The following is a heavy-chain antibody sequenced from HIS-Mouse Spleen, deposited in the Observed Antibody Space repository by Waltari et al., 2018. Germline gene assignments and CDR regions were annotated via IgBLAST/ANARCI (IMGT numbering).Heavy chain of an antibody. CDR2: ISSSSSTI. CDR1: GFTFISYS. V-gene: IGHV3-48*01. D-gene: IGHD1-26*01. J-gene: IGHJ4*02. Sequence: EVQLVESGGGLVQPGGSLRLSCAASGFTFISYSMNWVRQAPGKGLEWVSYISSSSSTIYYADSVKGRFTISRDNAKNSLYLQMNSLRAEDTAVYYCARGASGSYYLVSVSDYWGQGTLGTVSS. CDR3: ARGASGSYYLVSVSDY.